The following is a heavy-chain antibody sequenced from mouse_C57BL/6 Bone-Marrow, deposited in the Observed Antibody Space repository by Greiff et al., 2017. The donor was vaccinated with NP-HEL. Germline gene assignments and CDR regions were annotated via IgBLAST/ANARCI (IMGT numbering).Heavy chain of an antibody. CDR2: IRNKANGYTT. V-gene: IGHV7-3*01. J-gene: IGHJ4*01. Sequence: EVKLVESGGGLVQPEGSLSLSCAASGFTFTDYYMSWVRQPPGKALEWLGFIRNKANGYTTEYSASVKGRFTISRDNSQSILYLQMNALRAEDSATYYCARGTTVDAMDYWGQGTSVTVSS. D-gene: IGHD1-1*01. CDR1: GFTFTDYY. CDR3: ARGTTVDAMDY.